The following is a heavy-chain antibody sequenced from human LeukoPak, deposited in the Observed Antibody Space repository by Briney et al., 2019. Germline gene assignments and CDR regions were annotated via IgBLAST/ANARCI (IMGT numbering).Heavy chain of an antibody. D-gene: IGHD3-10*01. CDR1: GFTFSNYG. J-gene: IGHJ3*02. CDR2: ISHEGSME. Sequence: PGGSLRLSCAASGFTFSNYGMHWVRQAPGKGLEWVAVISHEGSMEYYADSVKGRFTISRDNSKNTLSLQMNSLRAEDTAVYYCAKGLSSWFGESTNDAFDIWGQGTMVTVSS. CDR3: AKGLSSWFGESTNDAFDI. V-gene: IGHV3-30*18.